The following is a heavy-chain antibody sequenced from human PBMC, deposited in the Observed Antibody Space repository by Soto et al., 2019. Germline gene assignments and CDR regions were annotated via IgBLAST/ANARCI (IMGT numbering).Heavy chain of an antibody. J-gene: IGHJ3*02. V-gene: IGHV1-69*13. CDR1: GGTFSSYA. D-gene: IGHD6-19*01. CDR3: ARAFKGIAVAGDAFEI. Sequence: SVKVSCKASGGTFSSYAISWVRQAPGQGLEWMGGIIPIFGTANYAQKFQGRVTITADESTSTAYMELSSLRSEDTAVYYCARAFKGIAVAGDAFEIWGQGTMVTVSS. CDR2: IIPIFGTA.